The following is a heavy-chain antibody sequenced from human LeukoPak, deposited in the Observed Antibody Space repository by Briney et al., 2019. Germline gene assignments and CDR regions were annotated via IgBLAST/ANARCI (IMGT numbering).Heavy chain of an antibody. J-gene: IGHJ3*02. CDR2: IYYSGST. CDR3: ARSTSLALNDAFNI. Sequence: SETLSLTCTVSGGSISSSSYYWGWIRQPPGKGLEWIGSIYYSGSTYYNPSLKSRVTISVDTSKNQFSLKLSSVTAADTAVYYCARSTSLALNDAFNIWGQGTMVTVSS. CDR1: GGSISSSSYY. V-gene: IGHV4-39*07. D-gene: IGHD2-21*01.